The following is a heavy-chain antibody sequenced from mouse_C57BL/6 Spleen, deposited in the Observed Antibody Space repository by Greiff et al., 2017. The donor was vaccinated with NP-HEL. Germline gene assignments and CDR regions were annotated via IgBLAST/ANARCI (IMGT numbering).Heavy chain of an antibody. CDR2: ISDGGSYT. J-gene: IGHJ4*01. Sequence: EVKLMESGGGLVKPGGSLKLSCAASGFTFSSYAMSWVRQTPEKRLEWVATISDGGSYTYYPDNVKGRFTISRDNAKNKLYLQMSHLKSEDTAMYYCARDMTLRQEYYAMDYWGQGTSVTVSS. CDR1: GFTFSSYA. V-gene: IGHV5-4*01. D-gene: IGHD2-4*01. CDR3: ARDMTLRQEYYAMDY.